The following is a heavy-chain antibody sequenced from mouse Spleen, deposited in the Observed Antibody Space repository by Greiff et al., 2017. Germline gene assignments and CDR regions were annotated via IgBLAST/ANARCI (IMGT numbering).Heavy chain of an antibody. CDR3: TTREGYGSFFDY. CDR1: GFNIKDYY. J-gene: IGHJ2*01. Sequence: VQLQQSGAELMRPGASVKLSCTTSGFNIKDYYMHWVKQRPEQGLEWIGRIDPEDGDTKYVPKFQGKATMTADTSSNTAYLHLSSLTSEDTAVYYCTTREGYGSFFDYWGPGTTLTVSS. CDR2: IDPEDGDT. V-gene: IGHV14-1*01. D-gene: IGHD1-1*01.